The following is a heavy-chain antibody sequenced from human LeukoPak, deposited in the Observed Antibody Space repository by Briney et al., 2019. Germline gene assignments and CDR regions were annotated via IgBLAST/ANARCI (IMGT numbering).Heavy chain of an antibody. Sequence: ASVKVSCKASGYTFTGYYMHWVRQAPGQGLEWMGRINPNSGGTNHAQKFQGRVTMTRDTSISTAYMELSRLRSDDTAVYYCARELTGGEFDYWGQGTLVTVSS. CDR1: GYTFTGYY. D-gene: IGHD3-10*01. CDR2: INPNSGGT. CDR3: ARELTGGEFDY. J-gene: IGHJ4*02. V-gene: IGHV1-2*06.